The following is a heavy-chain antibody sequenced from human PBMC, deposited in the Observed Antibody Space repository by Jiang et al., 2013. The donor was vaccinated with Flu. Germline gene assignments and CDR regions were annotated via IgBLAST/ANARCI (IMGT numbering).Heavy chain of an antibody. D-gene: IGHD6-19*01. J-gene: IGHJ6*03. V-gene: IGHV1-46*01. CDR2: INPSGGST. CDR3: AREGIAVAGTVTLHYYYYMDV. Sequence: GLEWMGIINPSGGSTSYAQKFQGRVTMTRDTSTSTVYMELSSLRSEDTAVYYCAREGIAVAGTVTLHYYYYMDVWGKGTTVTVSS.